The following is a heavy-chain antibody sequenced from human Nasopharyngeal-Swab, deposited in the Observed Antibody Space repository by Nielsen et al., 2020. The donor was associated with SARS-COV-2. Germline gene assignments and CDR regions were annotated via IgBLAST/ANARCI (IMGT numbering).Heavy chain of an antibody. CDR3: ARDAQRTYYYDSSGLYYYYGMDV. V-gene: IGHV3-11*04. Sequence: GGSLRLSCAASGFTFSDYYMSWIRQAPGKGLEWVSYISSSGSTIYYADSVKGRFTISRDNDKNSLYLQMNSLRAEDTAVYYCARDAQRTYYYDSSGLYYYYGMDVWGQGTTVTVSS. CDR1: GFTFSDYY. D-gene: IGHD3-22*01. CDR2: ISSSGSTI. J-gene: IGHJ6*02.